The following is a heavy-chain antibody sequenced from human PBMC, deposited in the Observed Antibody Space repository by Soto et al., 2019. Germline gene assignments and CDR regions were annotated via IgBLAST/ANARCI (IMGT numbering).Heavy chain of an antibody. V-gene: IGHV1-69*01. CDR3: AKEKYCTGGSCYSYYGMDV. J-gene: IGHJ6*02. CDR2: IIPIFGTA. D-gene: IGHD2-15*01. CDR1: GGTFSSYA. Sequence: QVQLVQSGAEVKKPGSSVKVSCKASGGTFSSYAISWVRQAPGQGLEWMGGIIPIFGTANYAQKVQGRVTITADESTNTAYMELSSLRSEDTAVYYCAKEKYCTGGSCYSYYGMDVWGQGTTVTVSS.